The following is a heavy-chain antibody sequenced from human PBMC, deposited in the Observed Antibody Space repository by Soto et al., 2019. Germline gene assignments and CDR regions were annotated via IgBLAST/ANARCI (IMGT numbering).Heavy chain of an antibody. J-gene: IGHJ4*02. CDR3: ARVGGYSYGGVDY. Sequence: ASVKVSCKASGYTFTGYYMHLVRQAPGQGLEWMGIINPNGGSTNYAQKFQGRVTMTRDTSTSTVYMELSSLRSEDTAVYYCARVGGYSYGGVDYWGQGTLVTVSS. CDR2: INPNGGST. D-gene: IGHD5-18*01. CDR1: GYTFTGYY. V-gene: IGHV1-46*01.